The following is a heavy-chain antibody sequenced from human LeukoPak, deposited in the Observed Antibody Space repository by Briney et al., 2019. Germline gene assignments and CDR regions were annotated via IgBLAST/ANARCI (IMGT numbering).Heavy chain of an antibody. V-gene: IGHV4-34*01. CDR2: INHSGST. CDR3: ARDFYGGVDP. Sequence: SETLSLTCAVYGGSFSGYYWSWIRQPPGKGLEWIGEINHSGSTNYNPSLKSRVTISVDTSKNQFSLKLSSVTAADTAVYYCARDFYGGVDPWGQGTLVTVSS. D-gene: IGHD2/OR15-2a*01. J-gene: IGHJ5*02. CDR1: GGSFSGYY.